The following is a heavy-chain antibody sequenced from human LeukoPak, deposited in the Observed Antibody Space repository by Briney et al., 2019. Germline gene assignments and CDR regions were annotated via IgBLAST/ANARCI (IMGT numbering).Heavy chain of an antibody. D-gene: IGHD3-22*01. Sequence: PGGSLRLSCAASGFTFSSYAMSWVRQAPGKGLEWVSAISGSGGSTYYADSVKGRFTISRDNSKNTLYLQMNSLRAEDTAVYYCAKAYYDSSGYYYPFDCWGQGTLVTVSS. J-gene: IGHJ4*02. CDR3: AKAYYDSSGYYYPFDC. CDR1: GFTFSSYA. CDR2: ISGSGGST. V-gene: IGHV3-23*01.